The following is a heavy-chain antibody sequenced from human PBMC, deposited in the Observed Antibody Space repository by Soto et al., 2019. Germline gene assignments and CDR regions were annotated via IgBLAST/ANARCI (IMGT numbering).Heavy chain of an antibody. J-gene: IGHJ4*01. V-gene: IGHV4-59*02. Sequence: SETLSLTCTFSGDSVTSHYLTWIRQSPGKGLEWIGYMHYTGFSHYNPSLKSRLALSVDTSRSQFTLQLTSVTAADTAMYYCARVFWDPVVGATRDDFWGHGILVTVSS. CDR2: MHYTGFS. CDR3: ARVFWDPVVGATRDDF. D-gene: IGHD1-26*01. CDR1: GDSVTSHY.